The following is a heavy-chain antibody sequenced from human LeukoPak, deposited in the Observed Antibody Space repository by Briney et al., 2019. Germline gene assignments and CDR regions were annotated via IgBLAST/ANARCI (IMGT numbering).Heavy chain of an antibody. V-gene: IGHV3-21*01. CDR2: ISSSSSYI. J-gene: IGHJ3*02. CDR1: GFTFSSYS. CDR3: ARDGGWPAYYYDSSGYSDAFDI. Sequence: GGSLRLSCAASGFTFSSYSMNWVRQAPGKGLEWVSSISSSSSYIYYADSVKGRFTISRDNAKNSLYLQMDSLRAEDTAVYYCARDGGWPAYYYDSSGYSDAFDIWGQGTMVTVSS. D-gene: IGHD3-22*01.